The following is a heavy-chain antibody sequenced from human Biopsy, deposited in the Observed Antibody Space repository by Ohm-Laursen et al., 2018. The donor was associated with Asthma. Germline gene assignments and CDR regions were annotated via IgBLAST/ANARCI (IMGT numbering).Heavy chain of an antibody. J-gene: IGHJ6*02. CDR1: GLSSSAYY. CDR2: SDHRGNT. CDR3: ARGPEWSGLDI. D-gene: IGHD3-3*01. V-gene: IGHV4-34*01. Sequence: PSETLSLTCSMYGLSSSAYYWTWIRQTPGKGLGWIGESDHRGNTNTNATLKSRVTISKAKSANEFSLKMKSVTAADTAIYYCARGPEWSGLDIWGQGTTVTVSS.